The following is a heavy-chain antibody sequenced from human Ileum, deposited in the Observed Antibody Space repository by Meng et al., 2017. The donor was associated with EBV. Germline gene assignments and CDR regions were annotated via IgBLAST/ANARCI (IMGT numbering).Heavy chain of an antibody. CDR2: INDSGST. CDR1: AGCISISSYD. Sequence: HPQRQQVGPGLGLPSAALSLTFTGSAGCISISSYDWGWIRQPPGKGLEWIGSINDSGSTSYNPHINRRVTTSADASTKQSSLMLLWVPASDTAVYYCSTVRYDWARSTLGSFDYWGQGTLVTVSS. J-gene: IGHJ4*02. D-gene: IGHD1-1*01. CDR3: STVRYDWARSTLGSFDY. V-gene: IGHV4-39*07.